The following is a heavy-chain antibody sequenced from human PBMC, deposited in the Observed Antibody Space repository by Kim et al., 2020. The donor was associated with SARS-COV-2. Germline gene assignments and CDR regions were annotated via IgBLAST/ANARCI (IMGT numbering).Heavy chain of an antibody. CDR3: ASSSPLWWYALDP. D-gene: IGHD2-15*01. CDR2: ISSSSSTI. Sequence: GGSLRLSCAASGFTFSSYSMNWVRQAPGKGLEWVSYISSSSSTIYYADSVKGRFTISRDNAKNSLYLQMNSLRDEDTAVYYCASSSPLWWYALDPWGQGTLVTVSS. CDR1: GFTFSSYS. J-gene: IGHJ5*02. V-gene: IGHV3-48*02.